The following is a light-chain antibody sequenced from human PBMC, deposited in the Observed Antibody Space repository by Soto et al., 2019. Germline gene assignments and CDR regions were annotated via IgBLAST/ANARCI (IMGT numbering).Light chain of an antibody. CDR3: QQYSTYPVT. CDR2: KES. J-gene: IGKJ4*01. CDR1: QSISSW. V-gene: IGKV1-5*03. Sequence: DLQLPQSPSTLSASVGDRVTITCRASQSISSWLAWYQQKPGQAPKFLMYKESTLESGVPSSFSGRGSGTEFTLTISSLQLDDFATYYCQQYSTYPVTFGGGTMVQIK.